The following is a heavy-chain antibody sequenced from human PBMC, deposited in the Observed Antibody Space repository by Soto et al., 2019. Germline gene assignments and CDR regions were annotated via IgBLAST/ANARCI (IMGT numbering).Heavy chain of an antibody. CDR3: AKGDSGWYHRLNWFDP. D-gene: IGHD6-19*01. Sequence: GGSLRLSCAASGFTFSSYAMSWVRQAPGKGLEWVSAISGSGGSTYYADSVKGRFTISRDNSKNTLYLQMNSLRAEDTAVYYCAKGDSGWYHRLNWFDPRGQGTRVTVSS. J-gene: IGHJ5*02. CDR1: GFTFSSYA. CDR2: ISGSGGST. V-gene: IGHV3-23*01.